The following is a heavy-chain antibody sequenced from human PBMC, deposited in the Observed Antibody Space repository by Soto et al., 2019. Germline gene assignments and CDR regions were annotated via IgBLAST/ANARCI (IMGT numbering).Heavy chain of an antibody. D-gene: IGHD2-2*01. CDR1: GFTFTNYL. J-gene: IGHJ4*02. V-gene: IGHV3-23*05. CDR3: AKDTYSSSWYF. CDR2: IDKSGGDT. Sequence: GGSLRLSCAASGFTFTNYLMRWVRQAPGKGLEWVSSIDKSGGDTYYADSVKGRFTISRDNSKNTLYLQMNGLRAEDTALYYCAKDTYSSSWYFWGQGTLVTVSS.